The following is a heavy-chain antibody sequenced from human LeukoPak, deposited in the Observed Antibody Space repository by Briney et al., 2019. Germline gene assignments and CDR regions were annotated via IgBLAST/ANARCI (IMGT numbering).Heavy chain of an antibody. CDR1: GFTFSTYV. V-gene: IGHV4-34*01. Sequence: GSLRLSCAASGFTFSTYVMSWVRQPPGKGLEWIGEINHSGSTNYNPSLKSRVTISVDTSKNQFSLKLSSVTAADTAVYYCASYYYYDSSGLSFDYWGQGTLVTVSS. J-gene: IGHJ4*02. CDR3: ASYYYYDSSGLSFDY. D-gene: IGHD3-22*01. CDR2: INHSGST.